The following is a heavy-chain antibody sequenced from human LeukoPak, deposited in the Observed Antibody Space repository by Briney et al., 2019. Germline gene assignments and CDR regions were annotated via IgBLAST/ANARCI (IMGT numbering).Heavy chain of an antibody. J-gene: IGHJ4*02. D-gene: IGHD3-16*02. V-gene: IGHV1-69*13. CDR2: IIPIFGTA. CDR3: AREVPPFYDYVWGSYRYYFDY. CDR1: GYTFTSYG. Sequence: ASVKVSCKASGYTFTSYGISWVRQAPGQGLEWMGGIIPIFGTANYAQKFQGRVTITADESTSTAYMELSSLRSEDTAVYYCAREVPPFYDYVWGSYRYYFDYWGQGTLVTVSS.